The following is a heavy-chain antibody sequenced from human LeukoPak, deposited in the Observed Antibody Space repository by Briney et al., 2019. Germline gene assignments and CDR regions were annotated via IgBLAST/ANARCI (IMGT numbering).Heavy chain of an antibody. CDR3: AREEGIAVAGHNNLFDR. V-gene: IGHV1-69*04. D-gene: IGHD6-19*01. J-gene: IGHJ5*02. Sequence: ASVKVSCKASGGTFSSYAISWVRQAPGQGLEWMGRIIPILGITNYAQKFQGRVTITADKSTSTAYMELSSLRTEDTAVYYCAREEGIAVAGHNNLFDRWHEGTLVTVS. CDR1: GGTFSSYA. CDR2: IIPILGIT.